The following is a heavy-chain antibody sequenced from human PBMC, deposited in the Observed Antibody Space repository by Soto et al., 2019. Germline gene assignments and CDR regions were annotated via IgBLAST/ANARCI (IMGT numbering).Heavy chain of an antibody. Sequence: PSETLSLTCTVSGGSISSSSYYWGWIRQPPGKGLEWIGSIYYSGSTYYNPSLKSRVTISVDTSKNQFSLKLSSVTAADTAVHYCARHGTSNSYYYYYYGMDVCGQRTTVTVSS. CDR3: ARHGTSNSYYYYYYGMDV. V-gene: IGHV4-39*01. CDR1: GGSISSSSYY. CDR2: IYYSGST. J-gene: IGHJ6*02. D-gene: IGHD1-1*01.